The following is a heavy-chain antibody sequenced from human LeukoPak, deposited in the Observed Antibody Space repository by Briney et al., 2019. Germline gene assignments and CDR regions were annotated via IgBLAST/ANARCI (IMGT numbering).Heavy chain of an antibody. CDR2: ISGSGGST. CDR1: GFTFSSYA. CDR3: ARAGSGWYDDHYYYGMDV. J-gene: IGHJ6*02. V-gene: IGHV3-23*01. D-gene: IGHD6-19*01. Sequence: GGSLRLSCAASGFTFSSYAMSWVRQAPGKGLEWVSAISGSGGSTYYANSVKGRFTISRDNSKNTLYLQMNSLRAEDTAVYYCARAGSGWYDDHYYYGMDVWGQGTTVTVSS.